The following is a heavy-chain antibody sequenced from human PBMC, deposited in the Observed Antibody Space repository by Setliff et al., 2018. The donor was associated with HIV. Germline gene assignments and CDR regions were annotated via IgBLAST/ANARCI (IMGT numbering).Heavy chain of an antibody. CDR1: GGSMRSSGYS. J-gene: IGHJ3*01. CDR2: IYYNGNA. V-gene: IGHV4-30-2*01. D-gene: IGHD4-4*01. Sequence: SETLSLTCAVSGGSMRSSGYSWTWIRQAPGKGLEWVGYIYYNGNAYYNPSLKSRVTTSRDRSANQFSLILTSVTAADTGVYYCARVVETTYISGFGAFDVWGQGKVVTVSS. CDR3: ARVVETTYISGFGAFDV.